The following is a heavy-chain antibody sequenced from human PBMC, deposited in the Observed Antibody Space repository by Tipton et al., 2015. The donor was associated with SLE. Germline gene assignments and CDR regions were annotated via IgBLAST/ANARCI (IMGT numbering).Heavy chain of an antibody. D-gene: IGHD2-21*01. CDR2: IYYSGST. CDR3: ARGFRPYYFDP. Sequence: TLSLTCTVSGGSISSYYWSWIRQPPGKGLEWIGYIYYSGSTNYNPSLESRVTMSIDTSKNRFSLNMNSVTAADTAVYYCARGFRPYYFDPWGQGTLVTVSS. J-gene: IGHJ4*02. V-gene: IGHV4-59*12. CDR1: GGSISSYY.